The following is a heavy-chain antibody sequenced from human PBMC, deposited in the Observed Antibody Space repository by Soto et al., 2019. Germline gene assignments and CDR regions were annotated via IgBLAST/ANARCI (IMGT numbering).Heavy chain of an antibody. CDR1: GAYLARGGFY. CDR3: ATYYDISTGPMGALNY. CDR2: INYSGST. D-gene: IGHD3-9*01. Sequence: QVQLQESGPGVVKPSQTLSLTCAVSGAYLARGGFYWIWLRQYPGKVLEWIGDINYSGSTRYKPSLKSRSTISVDTSNNQFSLELSSVTAADTALYYSATYYDISTGPMGALNYWGQAILVTVSS. V-gene: IGHV4-31*11. J-gene: IGHJ4*02.